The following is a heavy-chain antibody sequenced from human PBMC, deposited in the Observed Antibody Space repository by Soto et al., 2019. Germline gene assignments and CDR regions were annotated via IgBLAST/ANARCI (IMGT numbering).Heavy chain of an antibody. J-gene: IGHJ4*02. D-gene: IGHD6-19*01. CDR2: ISGRAEKT. Sequence: GGSLRLSCAASGFSFVSSAIIFFRHTPGGCLEWVSSISGRAEKTYYADSVKGRFTISRHISKGTLSLEMTSLRAEDSALYYCARSRDSDAWYSLDYWGQGTLVTVSS. CDR3: ARSRDSDAWYSLDY. V-gene: IGHV3-23*01. CDR1: GFSFVSSA.